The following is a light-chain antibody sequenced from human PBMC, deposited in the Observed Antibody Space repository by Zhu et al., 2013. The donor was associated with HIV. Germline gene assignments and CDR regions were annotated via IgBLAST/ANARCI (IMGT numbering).Light chain of an antibody. CDR2: EVS. CDR3: SSYRRSNTMV. CDR1: SIDVGGYNY. Sequence: QSALTQPASVSGSPGQSITISCTGTSIDVGGYNYVSWYQQTPGKAPKVMIYEVSNRPSGVSDRFSGSKSGNTASLTISGLQAEDEADYYCSSYRRSNTMVFGGGTKVTVL. V-gene: IGLV2-14*01. J-gene: IGLJ3*02.